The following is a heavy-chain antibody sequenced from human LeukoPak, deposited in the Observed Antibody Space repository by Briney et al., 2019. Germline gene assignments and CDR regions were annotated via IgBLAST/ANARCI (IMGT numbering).Heavy chain of an antibody. Sequence: HAGGSLRLSCAASGFTFSSYWMHWVRQAPGKGLVWVSRISNDGTTTTYADSVKGRFTISRDNAKNTLYLQMNSLRVEDTAIYYCAKMTAPAYWAQGTLVTVSS. CDR3: AKMTAPAY. CDR2: ISNDGTTT. V-gene: IGHV3-74*01. CDR1: GFTFSSYW. J-gene: IGHJ4*02. D-gene: IGHD5-18*01.